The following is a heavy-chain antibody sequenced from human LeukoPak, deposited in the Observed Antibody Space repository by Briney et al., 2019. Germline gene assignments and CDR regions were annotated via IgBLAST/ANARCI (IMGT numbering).Heavy chain of an antibody. D-gene: IGHD3-10*01. Sequence: GRSLRLSCAASGFTFSSYGMHWVRQAPGKGLEWVAVIWYDGSNKYYADSVKGRFTISRDNSKSTLYLQMNSLRAEDTATYCAKNRDEVVWFGELEGDWLDPWGQGTPVGVSS. CDR3: KNRDEVVWFGELEGDWLDP. CDR1: GFTFSSYG. J-gene: IGHJ5*02. V-gene: IGHV3-33*06. CDR2: IWYDGSNK.